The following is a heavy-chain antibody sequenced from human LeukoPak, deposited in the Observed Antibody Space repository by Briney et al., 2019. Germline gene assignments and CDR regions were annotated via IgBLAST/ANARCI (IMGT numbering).Heavy chain of an antibody. V-gene: IGHV1-45*02. Sequence: SVKVSCKASGYTFTYRYLHWVRQAPGQALEWMGWITPFNGNTNYAQKFQDRVTITRDRSMSTAYMELSSLRSEDTAMYYCAILTGYYKKDDYWGQGTLVTVSS. J-gene: IGHJ4*02. CDR1: GYTFTYRY. CDR2: ITPFNGNT. D-gene: IGHD3-9*01. CDR3: AILTGYYKKDDY.